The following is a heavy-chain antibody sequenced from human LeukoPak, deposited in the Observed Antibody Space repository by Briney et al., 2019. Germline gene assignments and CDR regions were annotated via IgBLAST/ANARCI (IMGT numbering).Heavy chain of an antibody. V-gene: IGHV4-34*01. Sequence: PSETVSLTCAVYGGSFSGYYWSWIRQPPGKGVEWSGEINHSRCTNYNPSLTSRVTISVDTSKNQFSLKLSSVTAADTAVYYCASFSGCSSTSCYTAEYFQHWDQGTLVTVSS. CDR1: GGSFSGYY. CDR3: ASFSGCSSTSCYTAEYFQH. J-gene: IGHJ1*01. D-gene: IGHD2-2*02. CDR2: INHSRCT.